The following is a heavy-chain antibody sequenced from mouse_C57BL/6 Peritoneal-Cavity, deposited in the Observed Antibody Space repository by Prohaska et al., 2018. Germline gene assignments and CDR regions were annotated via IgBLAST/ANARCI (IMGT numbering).Heavy chain of an antibody. CDR1: GYTFTSYW. Sequence: GLVRPGSSVKLSCKASGYTFTSYWMHWVKQRPIQGLEWIGNIDPSDSETHYNQKFKDKATLTVDKSSSTDYMQLSSLTSEDSAVYYCARDGYYYFDYWGQGTTLTVSS. CDR3: ARDGYYYFDY. CDR2: IDPSDSET. J-gene: IGHJ2*01. V-gene: IGHV1-52*01. D-gene: IGHD2-3*01.